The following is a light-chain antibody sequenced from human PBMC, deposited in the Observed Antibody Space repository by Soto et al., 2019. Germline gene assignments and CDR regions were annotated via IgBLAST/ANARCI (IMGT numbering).Light chain of an antibody. CDR2: DAS. CDR1: QSIGRW. CDR3: QQYGSSLWT. V-gene: IGKV1-5*01. Sequence: DIQMTQSPSTLSASVGDRVTITCRASQSIGRWLAWYQQKPGKAPKVLIYDASTLKSGVPSRFSGSGSGTDFTLTISRLEPEDFAVYYCQQYGSSLWTFGQGTKVDI. J-gene: IGKJ1*01.